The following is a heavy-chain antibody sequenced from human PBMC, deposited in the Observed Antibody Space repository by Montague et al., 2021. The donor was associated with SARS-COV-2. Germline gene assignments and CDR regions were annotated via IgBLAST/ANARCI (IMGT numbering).Heavy chain of an antibody. J-gene: IGHJ6*02. CDR2: ISSSSSTI. CDR1: GFTFSSYR. Sequence: SLRLSRAASGFTFSSYRMNCVRQSPGKGLEWVSFISSSSSTIYYXXSLKGRFTISRDNAKNSLYLQMNSLRDEDTAVYYCARDSVSTMIVVVYYDGMDVWGQGTTFTVSS. CDR3: ARDSVSTMIVVVYYDGMDV. D-gene: IGHD3-22*01. V-gene: IGHV3-48*02.